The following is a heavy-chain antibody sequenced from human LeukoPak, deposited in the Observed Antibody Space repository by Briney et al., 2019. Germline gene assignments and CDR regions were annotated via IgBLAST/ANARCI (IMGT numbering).Heavy chain of an antibody. CDR1: GFTFSSYA. J-gene: IGHJ6*02. CDR2: ISGSGGST. CDR3: AKGPDYHDSSPLYYGMDV. D-gene: IGHD3-22*01. V-gene: IGHV3-23*01. Sequence: PGGSLRLSCAASGFTFSSYAMSWVRQAPGKGLEWVSAISGSGGSTYYADSVKGRFTISRDNSKNTLYLQMNSLRAEDTAVYYCAKGPDYHDSSPLYYGMDVWGQGTTVTVSS.